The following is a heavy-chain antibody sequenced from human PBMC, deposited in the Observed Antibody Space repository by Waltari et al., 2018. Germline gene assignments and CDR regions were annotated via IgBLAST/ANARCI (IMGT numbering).Heavy chain of an antibody. J-gene: IGHJ4*02. Sequence: QVQLQQWGTRVLKPSETLSLTCAVHGGSFSCDFWAWIRQPPGKGLEWIGEINHEGNTNYNPSLKSRVSISADMSKNQFSLKVTSVTAADTAVYYCASPAGRYSRSPFFDYWGQGTLVTVSS. D-gene: IGHD6-6*01. CDR3: ASPAGRYSRSPFFDY. CDR1: GGSFSCDF. V-gene: IGHV4-34*01. CDR2: INHEGNT.